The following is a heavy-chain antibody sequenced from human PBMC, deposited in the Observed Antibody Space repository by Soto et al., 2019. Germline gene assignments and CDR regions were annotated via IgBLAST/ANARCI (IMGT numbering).Heavy chain of an antibody. Sequence: QVQLQESGPGLVKPSQTLSLTCTVSGGSISSGGYYWSWIRQHPGKGLEWIGYIYYSGSTYYNPSLKSLVTISVDTSKNQFSLKLSSVTAADTAVYYCASLYYDILTGYYREGLGAFDIWGQGTMVTVSS. CDR1: GGSISSGGYY. D-gene: IGHD3-9*01. CDR2: IYYSGST. V-gene: IGHV4-31*01. J-gene: IGHJ3*02. CDR3: ASLYYDILTGYYREGLGAFDI.